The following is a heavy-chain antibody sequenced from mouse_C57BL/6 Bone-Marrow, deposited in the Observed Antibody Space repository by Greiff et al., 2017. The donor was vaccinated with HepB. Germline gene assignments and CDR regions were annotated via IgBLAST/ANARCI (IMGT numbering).Heavy chain of an antibody. V-gene: IGHV1-81*01. J-gene: IGHJ3*01. CDR2: IYPRSGNT. CDR1: GYTFTSYG. CDR3: AYDSWFAY. D-gene: IGHD2-4*01. Sequence: VKLQQSGAELARPGASVKLSCKASGYTFTSYGISWVKQRTGQGLEWIGEIYPRSGNTYYNEKFKGKATLTADKSSSTAYMELRSLTSEDSAVYFCAYDSWFAYWGQGTLVTVSA.